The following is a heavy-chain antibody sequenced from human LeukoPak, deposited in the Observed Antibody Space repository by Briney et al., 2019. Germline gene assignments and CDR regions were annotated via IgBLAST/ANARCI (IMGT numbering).Heavy chain of an antibody. Sequence: GGSLRLSCTASEFTFNTYGIHWVRQAPGKGLEWVTFIRDDASEKYYADSVKGRFTISRDTSKNTLFLQMNSLRAEDTAVYYCAKGASTERGFRAYIDYWGQGTLVTVSS. D-gene: IGHD3-10*01. CDR3: AKGASTERGFRAYIDY. V-gene: IGHV3-30*02. J-gene: IGHJ4*02. CDR1: EFTFNTYG. CDR2: IRDDASEK.